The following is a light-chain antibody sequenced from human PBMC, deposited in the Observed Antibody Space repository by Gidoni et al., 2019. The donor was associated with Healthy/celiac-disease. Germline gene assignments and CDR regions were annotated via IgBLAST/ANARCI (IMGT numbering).Light chain of an antibody. V-gene: IGKV1-5*01. CDR2: DAS. CDR3: QQYNRLWT. Sequence: DIQMTQSPSTLSASVGDRVTITCRASQSISSWLAWYQQKPGKAPKLLIYDASSLECGVPSRFSGSGSWTDFTLTISCLQPDDFATYYCQQYNRLWTFGQXTRVEIK. CDR1: QSISSW. J-gene: IGKJ1*01.